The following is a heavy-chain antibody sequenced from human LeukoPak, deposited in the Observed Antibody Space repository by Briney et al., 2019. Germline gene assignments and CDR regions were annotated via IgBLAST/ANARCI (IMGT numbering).Heavy chain of an antibody. Sequence: PSETLSLTCTVSGGSIGTYYWSWIRQPPGKGLEYIAYIYYTGSTDYNPSFKSRVRMSLGTSKNQFSLVLNSVTAADTAVYYCARGRYGGGWYDYWGQGTLVTVSS. D-gene: IGHD6-19*01. V-gene: IGHV4-59*01. J-gene: IGHJ4*02. CDR1: GGSIGTYY. CDR3: ARGRYGGGWYDY. CDR2: IYYTGST.